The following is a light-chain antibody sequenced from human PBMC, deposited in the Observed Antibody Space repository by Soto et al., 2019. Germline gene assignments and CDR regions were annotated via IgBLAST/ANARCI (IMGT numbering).Light chain of an antibody. CDR3: QHYNSYSEA. Sequence: DIQMTQSPSTLSASLGDRVTITSRASQSFSSWLAWFQQKPGKAPKLLIYKASSLQSGVSSRFSGSGSGTEFTLTISSLQPDDFATYYCQHYNSYSEAFGQGTKVDIK. V-gene: IGKV1-5*03. J-gene: IGKJ1*01. CDR2: KAS. CDR1: QSFSSW.